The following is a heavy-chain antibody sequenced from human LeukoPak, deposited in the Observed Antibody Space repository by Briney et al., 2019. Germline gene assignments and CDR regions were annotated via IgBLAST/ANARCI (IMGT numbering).Heavy chain of an antibody. CDR2: IYYSGST. Sequence: PSETLSLTCTVSGGSISSYYWSWIRQPPGKGLEWIGYIYYSGSTNYNPSLKSRVTISVDTSKNQFSLKLSSVTAADTAVYYCARGQHGVAAAPFDYWGQGTLVTVSS. CDR1: GGSISSYY. CDR3: ARGQHGVAAAPFDY. V-gene: IGHV4-59*01. J-gene: IGHJ4*02. D-gene: IGHD6-13*01.